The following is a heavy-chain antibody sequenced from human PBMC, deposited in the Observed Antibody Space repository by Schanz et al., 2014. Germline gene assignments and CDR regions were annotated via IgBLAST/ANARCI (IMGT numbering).Heavy chain of an antibody. D-gene: IGHD2-21*02. V-gene: IGHV3-23*01. Sequence: EVQLLESGGGLVQPGGSLKLSCAASGLIFSNYVMSWVRQAPGKGLEWVSTIGTSGGTNYAESVKGRFTISRDNSKNTLYLQMNSLRAEDTAVYYCARGGTAYYFDDWGQGTLVTVSS. CDR2: IGTSGGT. J-gene: IGHJ4*02. CDR3: ARGGTAYYFDD. CDR1: GLIFSNYV.